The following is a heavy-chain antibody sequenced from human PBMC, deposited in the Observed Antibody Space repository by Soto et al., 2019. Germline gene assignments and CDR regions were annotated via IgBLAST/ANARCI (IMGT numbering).Heavy chain of an antibody. Sequence: GGSLRLSCAASGFTFSSYAMHWVRQAPGKGLEWVAVISYDGSNKYYADSVKGRFTISRDNSKNTLHLQMNSLRAEDTAVYYCARGYCSGGSCYPFDAFDIWGQGTMVTVSS. CDR2: ISYDGSNK. J-gene: IGHJ3*02. V-gene: IGHV3-30-3*01. CDR1: GFTFSSYA. CDR3: ARGYCSGGSCYPFDAFDI. D-gene: IGHD2-15*01.